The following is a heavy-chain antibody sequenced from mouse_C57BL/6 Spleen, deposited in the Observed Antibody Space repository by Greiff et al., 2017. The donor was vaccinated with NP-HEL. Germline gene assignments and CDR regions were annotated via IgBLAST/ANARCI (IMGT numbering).Heavy chain of an antibody. D-gene: IGHD2-1*01. CDR3: ARGGIYYGNYWYFDV. J-gene: IGHJ1*03. Sequence: QVQLQQSGPELVKPGASVKISCKASGYAFSSSWMNWVKQRPGKGLEWIGRIYPGDGDTNYNGKFKGKATLTADKSSSTAYMQLSSLTSEDSAVYFCARGGIYYGNYWYFDVWGTGTTVTVSS. CDR1: GYAFSSSW. CDR2: IYPGDGDT. V-gene: IGHV1-82*01.